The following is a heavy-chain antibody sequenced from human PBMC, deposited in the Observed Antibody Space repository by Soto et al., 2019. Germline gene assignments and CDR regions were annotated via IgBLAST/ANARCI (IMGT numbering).Heavy chain of an antibody. V-gene: IGHV3-23*01. Sequence: EVQVLESGGGLAQPGGSLRLSCATSGFIFSSNGMSWVRQAPGKGLDWVSGISGNGRNTYYADSVKGRFTISRDNSKNTLFLQMNSLRAEDTAVYYCAKNGLSSSPLAIDSWGQGTLVTVSS. CDR3: AKNGLSSSPLAIDS. CDR2: ISGNGRNT. J-gene: IGHJ4*02. D-gene: IGHD6-6*01. CDR1: GFIFSSNG.